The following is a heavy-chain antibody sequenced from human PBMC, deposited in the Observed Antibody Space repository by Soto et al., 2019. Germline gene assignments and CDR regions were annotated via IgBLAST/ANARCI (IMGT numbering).Heavy chain of an antibody. J-gene: IGHJ4*02. V-gene: IGHV3-30*04. Sequence: QVQLVESGGGVVQPGRSRRLSCAVSGFSFTTYSMHWVRQAPGKGLEWVAVISYDGTTKYYADSVKGRFTISTDSSKNTLYLQMNSLTPEDTAVYYCARDGYSYDSSGYPDYWGQGTLVTVSS. CDR1: GFSFTTYS. D-gene: IGHD3-22*01. CDR2: ISYDGTTK. CDR3: ARDGYSYDSSGYPDY.